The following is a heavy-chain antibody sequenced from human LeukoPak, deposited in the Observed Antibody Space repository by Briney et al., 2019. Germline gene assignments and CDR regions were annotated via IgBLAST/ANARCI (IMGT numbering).Heavy chain of an antibody. J-gene: IGHJ4*02. CDR1: GFTFSSYA. Sequence: GGSLRLSCAASGFTFSSYAMSWVRQAPGKGLEWVSAISGSGGSTYYADSVKGRFTISRDNSKNTLYLQMNSLRAEDTAVYYCARHVAVAEQIDYWGQGTLVTVSS. V-gene: IGHV3-23*01. CDR2: ISGSGGST. D-gene: IGHD6-19*01. CDR3: ARHVAVAEQIDY.